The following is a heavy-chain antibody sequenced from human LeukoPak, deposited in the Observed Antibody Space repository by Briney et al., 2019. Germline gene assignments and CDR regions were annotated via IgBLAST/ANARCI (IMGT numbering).Heavy chain of an antibody. V-gene: IGHV3-23*01. CDR2: ITGSGSTT. J-gene: IGHJ4*02. CDR1: GFTFSSYE. Sequence: SGGSLRLSCAASGFTFSSYEMNWVRQAPGKGLEWVSGITGSGSTTYYADSVKGRFTISRDNSKNTLYLQMNSLRAEDTAVYYCARVWSGYEAFDYWGQGTLVTVSS. CDR3: ARVWSGYEAFDY. D-gene: IGHD5-12*01.